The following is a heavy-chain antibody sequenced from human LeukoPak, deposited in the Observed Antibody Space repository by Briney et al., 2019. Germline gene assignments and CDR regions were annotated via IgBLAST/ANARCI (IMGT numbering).Heavy chain of an antibody. CDR3: ARHESWGGYSSSWYYYYYGMDV. CDR2: IYPGDSDT. D-gene: IGHD6-13*01. J-gene: IGHJ6*02. CDR1: GYSFTSYW. Sequence: GESLKISCKGSGYSFTSYWIGWVCQMPGRGLEWMGIIYPGDSDTRYSPSFQGQVTISADKSISTAYLQWSSLKASDTAMYYCARHESWGGYSSSWYYYYYGMDVWGQGTTVTVSS. V-gene: IGHV5-51*01.